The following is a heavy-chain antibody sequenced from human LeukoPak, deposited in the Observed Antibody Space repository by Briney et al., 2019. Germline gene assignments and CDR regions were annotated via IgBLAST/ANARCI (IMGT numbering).Heavy chain of an antibody. CDR3: ASGGATTPSDY. V-gene: IGHV4-59*01. J-gene: IGHJ4*02. D-gene: IGHD1-26*01. CDR1: GGSISRYY. CDR2: ISYSGST. Sequence: SETLSLACTVAGGSISRYYWSWIRQPPGKGLEWIGYISYSGSTNYNPSLKSRVTISLDTSKNQFSLKLSSVTAADTAVYYCASGGATTPSDYWGQGTLVTVSS.